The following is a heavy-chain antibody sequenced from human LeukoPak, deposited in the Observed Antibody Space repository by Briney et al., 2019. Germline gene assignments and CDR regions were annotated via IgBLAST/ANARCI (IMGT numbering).Heavy chain of an antibody. CDR1: GFTFSSYG. CDR2: ISYDGSNK. Sequence: GGSLRLSCAASGFTFSSYGMQWVRQAPGKGLEWVAVISYDGSNKYYADSVKGRFTISRDNSKNTLYLQMNSLRAEDTAVYYCAKLHTGTTPGDDWGQGTLVTVSS. V-gene: IGHV3-30*18. D-gene: IGHD1-1*01. J-gene: IGHJ4*02. CDR3: AKLHTGTTPGDD.